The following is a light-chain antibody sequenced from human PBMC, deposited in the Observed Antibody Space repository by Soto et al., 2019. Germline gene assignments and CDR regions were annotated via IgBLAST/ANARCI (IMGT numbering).Light chain of an antibody. CDR1: SSDVGDYNY. CDR2: EVS. CDR3: SSFAGSPVV. Sequence: QSALTQPPSASGSLGQSVTIRCTGTSSDVGDYNYVSWYQQHPGKVPKLMIYEVSKRPSGVPDRFSGSKSGNTASLTVSGLQAEDEADYYCSSFAGSPVVFGGGTKLTVL. J-gene: IGLJ2*01. V-gene: IGLV2-8*01.